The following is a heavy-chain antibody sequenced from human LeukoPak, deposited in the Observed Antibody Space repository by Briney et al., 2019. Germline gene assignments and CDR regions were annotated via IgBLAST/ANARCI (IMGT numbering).Heavy chain of an antibody. CDR3: ARERGVFDY. D-gene: IGHD2-8*01. CDR1: GFTFSSYW. V-gene: IGHV3-7*04. Sequence: GGSLRLSCAASGFTFSSYWMSWVRQAPGKGPEWVANIKEGGSEKYYVDSVKGRFTISRDNAKNSLYLQMNSLKAENTAVYYCARERGVFDYWGQGTLVTVSS. J-gene: IGHJ4*02. CDR2: IKEGGSEK.